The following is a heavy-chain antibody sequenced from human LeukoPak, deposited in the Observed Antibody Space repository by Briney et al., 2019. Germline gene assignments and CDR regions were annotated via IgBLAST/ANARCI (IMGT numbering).Heavy chain of an antibody. V-gene: IGHV3-11*05. CDR3: AREVTVTDGMDV. CDR1: VFTFSDDY. D-gene: IGHD4-17*01. CDR2: IRSGGAYT. J-gene: IGHJ6*02. Sequence: GGSLRLSCAASVFTFSDDYMSWIRQAPGGGVEGGSYIRSGGAYTNYADSVKGRFPISRENAKNSLYLKMKSLRAEDTAVYYCAREVTVTDGMDVWGQGATVTVSS.